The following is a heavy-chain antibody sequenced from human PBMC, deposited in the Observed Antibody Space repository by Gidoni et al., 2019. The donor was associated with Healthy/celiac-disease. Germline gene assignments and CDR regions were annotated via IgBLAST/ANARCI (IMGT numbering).Heavy chain of an antibody. J-gene: IGHJ4*02. CDR2: IIPIIGTA. CDR1: GGTFSSHA. Sequence: VQLGQSGAVVKKPASSVYVSCKASGGTFSSHAISWVRQAPGQGVEWMGRIIPIIGTANGAQKFQGGVAITADESTSTAYMELRSLRSEDTAVYYCARDRATSSWATLYYFDYWGQGTLVTVSS. CDR3: ARDRATSSWATLYYFDY. V-gene: IGHV1-69*01. D-gene: IGHD6-13*01.